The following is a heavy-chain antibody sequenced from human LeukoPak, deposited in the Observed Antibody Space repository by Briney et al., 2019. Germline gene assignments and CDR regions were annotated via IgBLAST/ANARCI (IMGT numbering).Heavy chain of an antibody. CDR1: GFTFSSYA. CDR2: ISYDGSNK. V-gene: IGHV3-30*04. CDR3: ATSNFDY. J-gene: IGHJ4*02. Sequence: PGGSLRLSCAASGFTFSSYAMSWVRQAPGKGLEWVAVISYDGSNKYYADSVKGRFTISRDNSKNTLYLQMNSLRAEDTAVYYCATSNFDYWGQGTLVTVSS.